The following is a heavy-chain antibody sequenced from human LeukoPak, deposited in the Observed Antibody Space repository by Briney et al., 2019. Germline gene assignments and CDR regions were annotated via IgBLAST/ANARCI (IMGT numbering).Heavy chain of an antibody. V-gene: IGHV4-59*12. D-gene: IGHD3-10*01. Sequence: SETLSLTCTVSGDFITAYYWSWIRQPPGKGLEWMGYVYYSGSTEYNPSLKSRVTIYVDTSNNQFSLKLSSVTAADTAVYYCARAVWFGDSYWFDPWGQGTLVTVSS. J-gene: IGHJ5*02. CDR2: VYYSGST. CDR3: ARAVWFGDSYWFDP. CDR1: GDFITAYY.